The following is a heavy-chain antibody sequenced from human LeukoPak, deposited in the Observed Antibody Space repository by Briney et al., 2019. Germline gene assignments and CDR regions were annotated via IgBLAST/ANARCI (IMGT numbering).Heavy chain of an antibody. CDR1: GFTVSNNY. V-gene: IGHV3-53*01. J-gene: IGHJ5*02. CDR3: ARALGYYDILTGYYNGWFDP. Sequence: GGSLRLSCAASGFTVSNNYLSWVRQAPGKGLEWVSVIYSGGDTYYADSVKGRFTISRDNSKNTLYLQMNSLRAEDTAVYYCARALGYYDILTGYYNGWFDPWGQGTLVTVSS. CDR2: IYSGGDT. D-gene: IGHD3-9*01.